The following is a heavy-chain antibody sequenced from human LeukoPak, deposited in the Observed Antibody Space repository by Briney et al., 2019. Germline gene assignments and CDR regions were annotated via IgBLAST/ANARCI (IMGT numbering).Heavy chain of an antibody. CDR2: ISYDGSNK. V-gene: IGHV3-30*04. Sequence: GGSLRLSCAASGFTFSSYAMHWVRQAPGKGLEWVAVISYDGSNKYYADSVKGRFTISRDNSKNTLYLQMNSLRAEDTAVYYCARRGGRLRYFEYGSLYYYYMDVWGKGTTVTVSS. D-gene: IGHD3-9*01. CDR3: ARRGGRLRYFEYGSLYYYYMDV. CDR1: GFTFSSYA. J-gene: IGHJ6*03.